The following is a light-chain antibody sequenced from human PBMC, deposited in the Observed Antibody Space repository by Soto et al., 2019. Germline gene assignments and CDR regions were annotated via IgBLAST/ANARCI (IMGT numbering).Light chain of an antibody. CDR2: GVS. J-gene: IGKJ1*01. V-gene: IGKV3-20*01. CDR3: QQYGSSPRT. Sequence: EIVLTQAPGTLALAPWERASLSCRASQSVSNNYLAWYQQKPGQAPSLLIYGVSNRATGIPERFSGSGSGTDFTLTISRLEPEDFAVYFCQQYGSSPRTFGQGTKVDIK. CDR1: QSVSNNY.